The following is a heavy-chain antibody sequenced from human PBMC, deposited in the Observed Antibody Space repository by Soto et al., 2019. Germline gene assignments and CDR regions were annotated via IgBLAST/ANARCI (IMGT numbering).Heavy chain of an antibody. V-gene: IGHV4-31*03. CDR2: IYYSGST. Sequence: PSETLSLTCTVSGGSISSGGYYWSWIRQHPVKGLEWIGYIYYSGSTYYNPSLKRRVNISVNTSKNQFSLKLSSVTAADTAVYYCARERVDGNWFDPWGQGTLVTVSS. J-gene: IGHJ5*02. CDR3: ARERVDGNWFDP. CDR1: GGSISSGGYY. D-gene: IGHD3-9*01.